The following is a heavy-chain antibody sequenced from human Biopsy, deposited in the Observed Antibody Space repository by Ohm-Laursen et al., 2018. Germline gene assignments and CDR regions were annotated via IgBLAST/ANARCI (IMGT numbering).Heavy chain of an antibody. V-gene: IGHV1-18*01. J-gene: IGHJ2*01. CDR1: GGTLSNYG. Sequence: SVKVSCKAPGGTLSNYGVNWVRQAPGQGLEWMGWIDTRRGDTNYAQKFQGRGTMTRDTSTTTVFMELTRLRSDDTAMYYCPRVEDSTRHWYFDLWGRGTQVTVSS. CDR3: PRVEDSTRHWYFDL. CDR2: IDTRRGDT. D-gene: IGHD2-2*01.